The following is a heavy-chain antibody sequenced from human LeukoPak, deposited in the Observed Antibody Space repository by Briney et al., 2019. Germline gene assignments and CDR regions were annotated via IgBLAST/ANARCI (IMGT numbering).Heavy chain of an antibody. V-gene: IGHV4-61*01. Sequence: PSETLSLTCTVSGGSISSSSYYGSWIRQPPGKGLEWIGYIYYSGSTNYNPSLKSRVTISVDTSKNQFSLKLSSVTAADTAVYYCARVPYDILTGYYNGIDYWGQGTLVTVSS. CDR2: IYYSGST. J-gene: IGHJ4*02. CDR1: GGSISSSSYY. CDR3: ARVPYDILTGYYNGIDY. D-gene: IGHD3-9*01.